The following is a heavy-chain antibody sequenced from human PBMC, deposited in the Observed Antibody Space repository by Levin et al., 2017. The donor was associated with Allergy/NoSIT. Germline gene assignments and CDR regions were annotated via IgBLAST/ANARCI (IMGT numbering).Heavy chain of an antibody. CDR1: GFTFDDYA. J-gene: IGHJ4*02. CDR2: ISWNSGSI. V-gene: IGHV3-9*01. D-gene: IGHD5-18*01. CDR3: AKDSRYSYGPEWGVDY. Sequence: PGESLKISCAASGFTFDDYAMHWVRQAPGKGLEWVSGISWNSGSIGYADSVKGRFTISRDNAKNSLYLQMNSLRAEDTALYYCAKDSRYSYGPEWGVDYWGQGTLVTVSS.